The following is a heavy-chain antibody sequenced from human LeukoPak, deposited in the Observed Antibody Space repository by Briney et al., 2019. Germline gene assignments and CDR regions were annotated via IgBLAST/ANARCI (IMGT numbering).Heavy chain of an antibody. J-gene: IGHJ4*02. D-gene: IGHD2-8*01. CDR1: GGSFSGYY. V-gene: IGHV4-34*01. CDR3: ARRPGYCTNGVCLYYFDY. CDR2: INHSGST. Sequence: SETLSLTCAVYGGSFSGYYWSWIRQPPGKGLEWIGEINHSGSTNYNPSLKSRVTISVDTSKNQFSLKLSSATAADTAVYYCARRPGYCTNGVCLYYFDYWGQGTLVTVSS.